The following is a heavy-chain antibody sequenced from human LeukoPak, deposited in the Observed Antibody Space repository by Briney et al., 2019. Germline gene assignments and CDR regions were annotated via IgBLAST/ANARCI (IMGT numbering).Heavy chain of an antibody. D-gene: IGHD1-1*01. V-gene: IGHV4-59*01. CDR2: IYYSGST. CDR1: GGPISSYY. CDR3: ARGTDPEDY. Sequence: SGTLSLTCTVSGGPISSYYWSWIRQPPGKGLEWIGYIYYSGSTNYNPSLKSRVTISVDTSKNQFSLKLNSVTAADTAVYYCARGTDPEDYWGQGTLVTVSS. J-gene: IGHJ4*02.